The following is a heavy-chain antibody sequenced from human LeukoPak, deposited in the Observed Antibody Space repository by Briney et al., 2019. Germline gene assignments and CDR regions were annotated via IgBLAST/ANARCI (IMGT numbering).Heavy chain of an antibody. D-gene: IGHD1-26*01. Sequence: GSLRLSCAASGFTYSTYAMNWVRQAPGKGLDWVSTISGGGGNTDYADSVKGRFTISRDNSKNTLYLQMNSLRAEDTAVYYCAKDTGANPYYYYYMDVWGKGTTVTVSS. J-gene: IGHJ6*03. CDR3: AKDTGANPYYYYYMDV. CDR1: GFTYSTYA. CDR2: ISGGGGNT. V-gene: IGHV3-23*01.